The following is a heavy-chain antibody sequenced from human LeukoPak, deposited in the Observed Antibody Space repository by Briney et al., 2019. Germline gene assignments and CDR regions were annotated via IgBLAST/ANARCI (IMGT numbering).Heavy chain of an antibody. D-gene: IGHD5-24*01. CDR1: GYTLTELS. CDR3: ATDLMATYAFDI. J-gene: IGHJ3*02. Sequence: ASVKVSCKVSGYTLTELSMHWVRQAPGKGLEWMGGFDPEDGETIYAQKFQDRVTMTEDTSTDTAYMELSSLRSEDTAVYFCATDLMATYAFDIWGQGTMVTVSS. V-gene: IGHV1-24*01. CDR2: FDPEDGET.